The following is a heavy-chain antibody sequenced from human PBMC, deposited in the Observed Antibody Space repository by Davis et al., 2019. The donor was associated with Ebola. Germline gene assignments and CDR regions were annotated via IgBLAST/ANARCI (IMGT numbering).Heavy chain of an antibody. J-gene: IGHJ4*02. D-gene: IGHD3-22*01. V-gene: IGHV5-51*01. CDR2: IYPGDSDT. CDR3: AKQESLYGSSDY. CDR1: GYSFTSYW. Sequence: GESLKISCKGSGYSFTSYWIGWVRQMPGKGLEWMGIIYPGDSDTRYSPSFQGQVTIAVDKYISTAYLQWSSLKASDTAIYYCAKQESLYGSSDYWGQGTLVTVSS.